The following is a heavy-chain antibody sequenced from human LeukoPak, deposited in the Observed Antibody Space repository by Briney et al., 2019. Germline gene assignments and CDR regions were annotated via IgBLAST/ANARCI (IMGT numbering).Heavy chain of an antibody. CDR3: VRDCWGSPSSDY. D-gene: IGHD3-16*01. V-gene: IGHV3-30*03. CDR1: GCTFNQYG. Sequence: PGRSLRLSCSVSGCTFNQYGMHGVGQAPGKGGVGVAMLAYDGHNEYYPDSVKSPFTVSIHNSNNTLYLQINSLREEDTALYYCVRDCWGSPSSDYWGQGTLVIVSS. CDR2: LAYDGHNE. J-gene: IGHJ4*02.